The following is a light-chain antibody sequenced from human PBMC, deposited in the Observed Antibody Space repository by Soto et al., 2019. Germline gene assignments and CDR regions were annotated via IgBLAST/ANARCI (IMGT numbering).Light chain of an antibody. Sequence: EVVMTQSPDTLSVYPGERATLSCRASQSVSSNLAWYQQTPGQAPTLLIYGASTRATGIPARFSGSGSGTEFTLTINSLQSEDFAVYYCQQYNYWWTFGQGTKVXI. V-gene: IGKV3-15*01. CDR3: QQYNYWWT. J-gene: IGKJ1*01. CDR1: QSVSSN. CDR2: GAS.